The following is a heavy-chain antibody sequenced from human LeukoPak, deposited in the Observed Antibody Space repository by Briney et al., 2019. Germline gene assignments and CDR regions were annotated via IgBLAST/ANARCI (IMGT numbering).Heavy chain of an antibody. CDR1: GGSFSGYY. D-gene: IGHD4-17*01. CDR2: IYYDGNT. Sequence: MTSETLSLTCAVYGGSFSGYYWSWIRQPPGRGLEWIGTIYYDGNTYYNPSLKSRVTISVDTSKNQFSLNLNSVTAADSAVYYCARTTTVTTRWFDYWAREPWSPSLQ. J-gene: IGHJ4*02. CDR3: ARTTTVTTRWFDY. V-gene: IGHV4-34*01.